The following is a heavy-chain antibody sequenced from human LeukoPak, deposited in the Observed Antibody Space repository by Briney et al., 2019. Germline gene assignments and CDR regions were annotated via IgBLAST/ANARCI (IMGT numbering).Heavy chain of an antibody. J-gene: IGHJ6*03. V-gene: IGHV4-38-2*02. CDR2: IYHSGST. CDR1: GYSISSGYY. CDR3: ERAPAARYCTNGVCYTPAYYYYMDV. D-gene: IGHD2-8*01. Sequence: PSETLSLTCTVSGYSISSGYYWGWIRQPPGKGLEWIGSIYHSGSTYYNPSLKSRVTISVDTSKNQFSLKLSSVTAADTAVYYCERAPAARYCTNGVCYTPAYYYYMDVWGKGTTVTVSS.